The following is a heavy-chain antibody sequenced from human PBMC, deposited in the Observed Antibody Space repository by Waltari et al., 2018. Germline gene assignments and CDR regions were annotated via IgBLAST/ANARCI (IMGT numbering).Heavy chain of an antibody. CDR1: GGSIRSYY. J-gene: IGHJ6*02. D-gene: IGHD3-3*01. V-gene: IGHV4-59*01. CDR2: IYYSGST. Sequence: QVQLQESGPGLVKPSETLSLTCTVSGGSIRSYYWSWIRTPPGKGLEWIGYIYYSGSTNYNPSLKSRVTISVDTSKNQFSLKLSSVTAADTAVYYCARAHRYYDFWSGSYYYYGMDVWGQGTTVTVSS. CDR3: ARAHRYYDFWSGSYYYYGMDV.